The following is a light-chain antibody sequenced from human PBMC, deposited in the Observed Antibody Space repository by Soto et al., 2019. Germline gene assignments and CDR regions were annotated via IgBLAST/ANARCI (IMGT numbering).Light chain of an antibody. CDR2: AAS. Sequence: DIQMTQSPSSLSASVGDSVTITCRPSQSISKYLNWYQQKPGKAPKLLIYAASSLQSGVPSRFSGSGSGTDFTLTISSLQPEDFATYYCQQSYSTPPWTFGQGTKVEIK. V-gene: IGKV1-39*01. CDR3: QQSYSTPPWT. CDR1: QSISKY. J-gene: IGKJ1*01.